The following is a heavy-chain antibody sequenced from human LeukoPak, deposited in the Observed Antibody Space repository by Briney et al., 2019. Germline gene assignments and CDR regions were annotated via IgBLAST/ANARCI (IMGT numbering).Heavy chain of an antibody. Sequence: SETLSLTRAVSGGSISSGGYSWSWIRQPPGKGLEWIGYIYHSGSTYYNPSLKSRVTISVDRSKNQFSLKLSSVTAADTAVYYCARVDTMVRGLYYFDYWGQGTLVTVSS. J-gene: IGHJ4*02. CDR3: ARVDTMVRGLYYFDY. CDR2: IYHSGST. V-gene: IGHV4-30-2*01. D-gene: IGHD3-10*01. CDR1: GGSISSGGYS.